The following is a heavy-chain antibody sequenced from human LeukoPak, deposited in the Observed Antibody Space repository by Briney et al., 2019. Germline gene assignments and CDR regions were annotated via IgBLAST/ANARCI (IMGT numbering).Heavy chain of an antibody. J-gene: IGHJ4*02. V-gene: IGHV4-39*07. CDR1: GGSISSSSYY. CDR2: IYYSGST. D-gene: IGHD5-24*01. CDR3: ARVRDGYNVIDY. Sequence: KPPETLSLTCTVSGGSISSSSYYWGWIRQPPGKGLEWIGSIYYSGSTYYNPSLKSRVTISVDTSKNQFSLKLSSVTAADTAVYYCARVRDGYNVIDYWGQGTLVTVSS.